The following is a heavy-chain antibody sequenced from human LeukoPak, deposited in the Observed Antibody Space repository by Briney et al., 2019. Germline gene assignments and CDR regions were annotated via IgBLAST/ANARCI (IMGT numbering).Heavy chain of an antibody. Sequence: NPSETLSLTCTVSGGSISSYYWSWIRQPAGKGLEWIGRIYASGSTDYNPSLKSRVTMSVDTSKNQFSLKLNSVTAADTAVYYCARDREDYYDGSGYYDFYYMDVWGKGTTVTVSS. CDR1: GGSISSYY. CDR2: IYASGST. CDR3: ARDREDYYDGSGYYDFYYMDV. D-gene: IGHD3-22*01. J-gene: IGHJ6*03. V-gene: IGHV4-4*07.